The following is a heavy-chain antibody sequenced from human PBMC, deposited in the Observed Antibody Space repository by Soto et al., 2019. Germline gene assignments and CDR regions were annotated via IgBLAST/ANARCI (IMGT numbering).Heavy chain of an antibody. CDR2: INHSGST. CDR3: ASYNYSNDY. CDR1: GGSFSGYY. D-gene: IGHD5-12*01. V-gene: IGHV4-34*01. Sequence: SETLSLTCAVHGGSFSGYYWNWIRQPPGKGLEWIGEINHSGSTNYNPSLKSRFTISVDTSKNLFSLKLSSVTAADTAVYYCASYNYSNDYWGQGTLVTVSS. J-gene: IGHJ4*02.